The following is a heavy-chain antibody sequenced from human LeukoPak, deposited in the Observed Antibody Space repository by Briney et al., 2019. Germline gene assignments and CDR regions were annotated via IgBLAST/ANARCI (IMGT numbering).Heavy chain of an antibody. CDR3: ATRNFGDYGAFDI. CDR1: GVTLSDHH. CDR2: TRDKARGYTT. D-gene: IGHD4-17*01. V-gene: IGHV3-72*01. J-gene: IGHJ3*02. Sequence: GGSLRLSCAASGVTLSDHHMDWVRQAPGKGLEWVGRTRDKARGYTTEYAASVKGRFTISRDDSQTSVFLQMNDLKTEDTAVYYCATRNFGDYGAFDIWGQGTMVTVSS.